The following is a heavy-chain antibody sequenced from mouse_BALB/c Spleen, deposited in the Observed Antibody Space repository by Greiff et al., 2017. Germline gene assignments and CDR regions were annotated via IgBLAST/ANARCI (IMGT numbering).Heavy chain of an antibody. CDR2: IDPSNSET. D-gene: IGHD1-2*01. J-gene: IGHJ3*01. V-gene: IGHV1S127*01. CDR1: GYTFTSYW. Sequence: QVQLQQSGPELVRPGASVKMSCKASGYTFTSYWMHWVKQRPGQGLEWIGMIDPSNSETRLNQKFKGKATLTVDKSSSTAYMELRSLTSEDSAVYYCARWRDYVGWSWFAYWGQGTLVTVSA. CDR3: ARWRDYVGWSWFAY.